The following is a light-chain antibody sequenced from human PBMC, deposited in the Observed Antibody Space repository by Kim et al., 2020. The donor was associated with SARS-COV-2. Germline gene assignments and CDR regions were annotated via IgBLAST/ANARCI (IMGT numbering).Light chain of an antibody. CDR2: EDD. CDR1: SGSIDDNY. CDR3: QSYNRDNVL. V-gene: IGLV6-57*03. J-gene: IGLJ2*01. Sequence: GKTVTCSCTRSSGSIDDNYVQWYQQRPGGVPSTVIYEDDQRPSGVSDRFSGSIDNSSNSASLTISGLRTEDEADYYCQSYNRDNVLFGGGTQLTVL.